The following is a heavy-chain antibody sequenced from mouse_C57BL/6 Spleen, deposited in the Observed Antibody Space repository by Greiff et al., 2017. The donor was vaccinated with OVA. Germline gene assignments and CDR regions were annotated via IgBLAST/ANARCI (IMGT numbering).Heavy chain of an antibody. D-gene: IGHD1-1*01. CDR2: IYPGDGDT. CDR3: AREDGSSSMDY. J-gene: IGHJ4*01. CDR1: GYAFSSSW. Sequence: VQLQQSGPELVKPGASVKISCKASGYAFSSSWMNWVKQRPGKGLEWIGRIYPGDGDTNYNGKFKGKATLTADKSSSTAYMQLSSLTSEDSAVYFCAREDGSSSMDYWGQGTSVTVSS. V-gene: IGHV1-82*01.